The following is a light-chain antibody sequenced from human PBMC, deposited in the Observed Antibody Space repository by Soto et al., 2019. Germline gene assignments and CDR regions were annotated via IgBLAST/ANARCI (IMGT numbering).Light chain of an antibody. CDR2: DVS. J-gene: IGLJ2*01. V-gene: IGLV2-14*01. CDR3: SSYTSSSTPVV. CDR1: SSDVGGYNY. Sequence: QSALTQPASVSGSPGQSITISCTGTSSDVGGYNYVSWYQQHPGKAPKLMIYDVSNRPSGVSNRFSGSKSGNTASLTISDLQAEDEADYYCSSYTSSSTPVVFGGGTKVTVL.